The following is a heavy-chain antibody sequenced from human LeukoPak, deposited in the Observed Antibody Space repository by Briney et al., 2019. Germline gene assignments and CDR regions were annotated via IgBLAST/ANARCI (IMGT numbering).Heavy chain of an antibody. D-gene: IGHD3-10*01. Sequence: KPSETLSLTCAVYGGSFSGYYWSWIRQPPGKGLEWIGEINHSGSTNYNPSLKSRVTISVDTSKNQFSLKLSSVTAADTAVYYCASSPIDMVRGIDWGQGTLVTVSS. V-gene: IGHV4-34*01. CDR3: ASSPIDMVRGID. CDR2: INHSGST. CDR1: GGSFSGYY. J-gene: IGHJ4*02.